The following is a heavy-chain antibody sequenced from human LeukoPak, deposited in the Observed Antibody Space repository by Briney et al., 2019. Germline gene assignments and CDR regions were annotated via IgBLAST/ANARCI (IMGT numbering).Heavy chain of an antibody. CDR2: IYHSGST. Sequence: SETLSLTCTVSGYSISSGYYWGWIRQPPGKGLEWIGSIYHSGSTYYNPSLKSRVTISVDTSKNQFSLKLSSVTAADTAVYYYAGKGTTMAHDYWGQGTLVTVSS. CDR3: AGKGTTMAHDY. V-gene: IGHV4-38-2*02. CDR1: GYSISSGYY. J-gene: IGHJ4*02. D-gene: IGHD3-10*01.